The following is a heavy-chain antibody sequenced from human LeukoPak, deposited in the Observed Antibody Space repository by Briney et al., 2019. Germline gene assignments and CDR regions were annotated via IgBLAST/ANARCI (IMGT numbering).Heavy chain of an antibody. Sequence: ASVIVSCKASGFTFTDYDINWVRQATGQGLEWMGWMNPNSGNTGYAQKFQGRVTMTRNTSISTAYMELSSLRSEDTAVYYCARGVRAAGGWFDPWGQGTLVTVSS. V-gene: IGHV1-8*02. CDR3: ARGVRAAGGWFDP. D-gene: IGHD6-13*01. CDR1: GFTFTDYD. J-gene: IGHJ5*02. CDR2: MNPNSGNT.